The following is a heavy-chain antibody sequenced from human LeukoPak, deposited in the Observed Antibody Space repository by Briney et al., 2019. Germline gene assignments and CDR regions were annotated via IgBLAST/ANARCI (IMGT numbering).Heavy chain of an antibody. CDR3: AREGNMAASDAFDI. D-gene: IGHD6-13*01. CDR1: GGSISNYY. Sequence: SETLSLTCTVSGGSISNYYWSWIRQPPGKGLEWIGYIYYSGSTNYNPSLKSRVTISVDTSKNQFSLKLSSVTAADTVVYYCAREGNMAASDAFDIWGQGTMVTVSS. J-gene: IGHJ3*02. V-gene: IGHV4-59*01. CDR2: IYYSGST.